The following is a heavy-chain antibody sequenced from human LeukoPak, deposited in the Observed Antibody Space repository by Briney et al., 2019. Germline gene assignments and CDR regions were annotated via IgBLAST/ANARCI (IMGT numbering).Heavy chain of an antibody. Sequence: DSVKVSCKASGYTFISYGISWVRQAPGQGLEWMGWTSGDNVNTYYAQKFLGRVTMTTDTSTTTAYMELRGLRSDDTAVYYCAKAIAVAGGYWGQGTLVTVSS. J-gene: IGHJ4*02. CDR2: TSGDNVNT. D-gene: IGHD6-19*01. CDR1: GYTFISYG. CDR3: AKAIAVAGGY. V-gene: IGHV1-18*01.